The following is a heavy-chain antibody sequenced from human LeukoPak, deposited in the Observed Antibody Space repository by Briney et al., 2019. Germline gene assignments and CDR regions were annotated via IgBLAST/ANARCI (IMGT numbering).Heavy chain of an antibody. D-gene: IGHD4-4*01. CDR2: IYHSGST. CDR3: ARTEYDYNNYAYYYGMDV. J-gene: IGHJ6*02. CDR1: GGSISSGGYS. Sequence: ASETLSLTCAVSGGSISSGGYSWSWIRQPPGKGLEWIGYIYHSGSTYYNPSLKSRVTISVDRSKNQFSLKLSSVTAADTAVYYCARTEYDYNNYAYYYGMDVWGQGTTVTVSS. V-gene: IGHV4-30-2*01.